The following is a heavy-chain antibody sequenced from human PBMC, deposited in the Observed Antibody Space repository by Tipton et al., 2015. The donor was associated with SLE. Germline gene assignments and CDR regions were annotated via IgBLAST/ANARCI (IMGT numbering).Heavy chain of an antibody. CDR1: GGSISTYK. CDR3: TRGIVGATAPEY. J-gene: IGHJ4*02. D-gene: IGHD1-26*01. Sequence: GLVKPSETLSLTCTVSGGSISTYKWSWVRQSAGKGLEWIGRIFSSGSTNYNPTLKSRVTMSVDTYDNQFYLKVRSVTAPDTAVYYCTRGIVGATAPEYWGRGTLVTVSS. V-gene: IGHV4-4*07. CDR2: IFSSGST.